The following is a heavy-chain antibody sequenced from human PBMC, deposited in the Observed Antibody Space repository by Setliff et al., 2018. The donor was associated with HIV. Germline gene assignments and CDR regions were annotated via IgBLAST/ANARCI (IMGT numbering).Heavy chain of an antibody. CDR2: IDTPGIT. D-gene: IGHD3-10*01. CDR3: VRDNAFYYGSGGHYFYAMDV. J-gene: IGHJ6*02. CDR1: GGTISTSGPGYY. V-gene: IGHV4-39*07. Sequence: PSETLSLTCTVSGGTISTSGPGYYWGWVRQPPGGGLEWIGRIDTPGITNYNPSLKSRISISVDTSKNQLSLKLSSVTAADTAVYYCVRDNAFYYGSGGHYFYAMDVWGQGTTVTVSS.